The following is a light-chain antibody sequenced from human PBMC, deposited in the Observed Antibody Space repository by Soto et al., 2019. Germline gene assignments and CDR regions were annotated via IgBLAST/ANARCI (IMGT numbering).Light chain of an antibody. J-gene: IGLJ3*02. CDR1: SSDVGNYNL. CDR2: EGS. Sequence: QSALTQPASVSGSPGQSITIPCTGTSSDVGNYNLVSWYQHHPGKAPKLIIYEGSKRPSGVSNRFSGSKSGNTASLTISGLQAEDEADYYCCSYAGSPWVFGGGTKLTVL. CDR3: CSYAGSPWV. V-gene: IGLV2-23*01.